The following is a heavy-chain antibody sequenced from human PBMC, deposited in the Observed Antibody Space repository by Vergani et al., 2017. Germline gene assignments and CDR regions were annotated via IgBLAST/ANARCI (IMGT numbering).Heavy chain of an antibody. J-gene: IGHJ4*02. CDR2: ISSSSSTI. V-gene: IGHV3-48*01. Sequence: EVQLVESGGGLVQPGGSLRLSCAASGFTFSSYSMNWVRQAPGKGLEWVSYISSSSSTINYADSVKGRFTISRDNAKNSLYLQMNSLRAEDTAVYYCARDLSPESPDCSSTSCSEDYWGQGTLVTVSS. CDR3: ARDLSPESPDCSSTSCSEDY. CDR1: GFTFSSYS. D-gene: IGHD2-2*01.